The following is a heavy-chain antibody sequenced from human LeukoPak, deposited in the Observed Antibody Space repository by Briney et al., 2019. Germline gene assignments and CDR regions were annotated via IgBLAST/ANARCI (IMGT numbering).Heavy chain of an antibody. CDR1: GGTFRSYA. J-gene: IGHJ4*02. Sequence: SVKVSCKASGGTFRSYAISWGRQTPGQGLEWMGGIIPIFGSANYAQKFQGRVTLTADESTSTAYMELSSLRSEDTAVYYCASGMITFGGVIVIPPTFDYWGQGTLVTASS. V-gene: IGHV1-69*01. CDR2: IIPIFGSA. CDR3: ASGMITFGGVIVIPPTFDY. D-gene: IGHD3-16*02.